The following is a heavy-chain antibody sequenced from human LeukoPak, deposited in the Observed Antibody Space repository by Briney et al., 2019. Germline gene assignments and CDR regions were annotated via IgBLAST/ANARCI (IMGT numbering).Heavy chain of an antibody. V-gene: IGHV4-61*01. CDR1: GGSISSGSYY. CDR2: IYYSGST. D-gene: IGHD6-19*01. J-gene: IGHJ4*02. CDR3: ASSVAGGPANGYYFDY. Sequence: SQTLSLTCTVSGGSISSGSYYWSWIRQPPGKGLEWIGYIYYSGSTNYNPSLKSRVTISVDTSKNQFSLKLSSVTAADTAVYYCASSVAGGPANGYYFDYWGQGTLVSVSS.